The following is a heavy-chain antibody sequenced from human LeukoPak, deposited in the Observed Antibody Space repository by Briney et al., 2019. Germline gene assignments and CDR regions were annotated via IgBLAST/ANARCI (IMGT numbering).Heavy chain of an antibody. D-gene: IGHD3-3*01. CDR1: GYSFTSYW. V-gene: IGHV5-51*01. CDR2: IYPGDSDT. J-gene: IGHJ6*02. Sequence: GESLKISCKGSGYSFTSYWIGWVRQMPGKGLEWMGIIYPGDSDTRYSPSFQGQVTISADKSISTAYLQWSSLKASDTAMYYCARGPERPYYDFWSGYYRSYYYYYGMDVWGQGTTVTASS. CDR3: ARGPERPYYDFWSGYYRSYYYYYGMDV.